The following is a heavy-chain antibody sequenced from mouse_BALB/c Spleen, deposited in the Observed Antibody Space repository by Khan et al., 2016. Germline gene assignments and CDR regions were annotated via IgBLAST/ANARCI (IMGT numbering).Heavy chain of an antibody. V-gene: IGHV1-9*01. J-gene: IGHJ3*01. CDR3: ARGAY. Sequence: QVQLQQSGAELMKPGASVKISCKATGYTFSRYWIEWVKERPGHGLAWIGEILPGTGSTNYNEKLKGKATFTAETSSNTASIQLSSLTSEVSAVYYCARGAYWGRGTLVTVSA. CDR2: ILPGTGST. CDR1: GYTFSRYW.